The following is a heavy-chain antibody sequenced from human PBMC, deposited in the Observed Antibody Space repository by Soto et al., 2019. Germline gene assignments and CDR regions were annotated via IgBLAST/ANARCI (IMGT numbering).Heavy chain of an antibody. V-gene: IGHV1-18*01. J-gene: IGHJ5*02. CDR3: ARDRDYYDSSGYYSNSNWFDP. D-gene: IGHD3-22*01. CDR2: ISAYNGNT. Sequence: GASVKVSCKASGYTFTSYGISWVRQAPGQEKEWMGWISAYNGNTNYAQKLQGRVTMTTDTSTSSAYMELRSLRFDDTAVYYCARDRDYYDSSGYYSNSNWFDPWGQGTLVTVSS. CDR1: GYTFTSYG.